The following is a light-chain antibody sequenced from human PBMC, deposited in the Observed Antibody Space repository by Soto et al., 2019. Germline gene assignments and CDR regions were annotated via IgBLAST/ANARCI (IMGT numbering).Light chain of an antibody. J-gene: IGKJ1*01. Sequence: DIQMTQSPSNLSGSVGDRVTITCRASQTISSWLAWYQQKPGKAPKLLIYKASTLKSGVPSRFSGSGSGTEFTLTINRLEPEDFAVYYCQQYDSSPRTFGQGTKVDIK. CDR3: QQYDSSPRT. CDR2: KAS. CDR1: QTISSW. V-gene: IGKV1-5*03.